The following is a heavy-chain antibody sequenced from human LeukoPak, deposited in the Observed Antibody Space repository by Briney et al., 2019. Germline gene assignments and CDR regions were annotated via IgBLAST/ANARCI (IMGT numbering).Heavy chain of an antibody. Sequence: ASVKVSCKASGYTFTSYGITWVRQAPGQGLEWMGWISGNNGNTNYAQKFQGRVTMTTDTSTSTAYMELRSLRSVDTAVYYCARTPALIVVVVDYWGQGTLVTVSS. V-gene: IGHV1-18*01. CDR3: ARTPALIVVVVDY. CDR2: ISGNNGNT. D-gene: IGHD3-22*01. CDR1: GYTFTSYG. J-gene: IGHJ4*02.